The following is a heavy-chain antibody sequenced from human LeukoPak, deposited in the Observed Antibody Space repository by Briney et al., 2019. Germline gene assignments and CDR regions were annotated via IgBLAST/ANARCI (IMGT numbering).Heavy chain of an antibody. CDR2: TSYDGSNK. Sequence: GGSLRLSCAASGFTFSSYGVHWVRQAPGKGLEWVAVTSYDGSNKYYADSVKGRFTISRDNPKNTLYLQMNSLRAEDTAVYYCAKEMIGYSFDYWGQGTLVTVSS. D-gene: IGHD5-18*01. J-gene: IGHJ4*02. V-gene: IGHV3-30*18. CDR3: AKEMIGYSFDY. CDR1: GFTFSSYG.